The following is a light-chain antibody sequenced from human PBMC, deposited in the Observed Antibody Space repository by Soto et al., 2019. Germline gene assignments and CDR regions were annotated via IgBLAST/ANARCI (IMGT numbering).Light chain of an antibody. CDR1: QSINTRY. V-gene: IGKV3-20*01. J-gene: IGKJ2*01. CDR3: QQYDDSARYK. Sequence: EIVLTQSPGTLSLSPGERATLSCRASQSINTRYSAWYQQKPGQPPRLLIYATSSRAPGIPDRFSGSGSGTDFTLTISRLEPEDFAVYYCQQYDDSARYKFGQGPNLDIK. CDR2: ATS.